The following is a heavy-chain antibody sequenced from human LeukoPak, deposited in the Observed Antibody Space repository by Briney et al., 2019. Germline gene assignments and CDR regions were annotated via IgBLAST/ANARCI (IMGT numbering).Heavy chain of an antibody. CDR1: GYTFTSYD. J-gene: IGHJ6*03. Sequence: ASVKVSCKASGYTFTSYDINWVRQATGQGLEWMGWMNPNSGNTGYAQKFQGRVTMTRNTSISTAYMELSSLRSEDTAVYYCARGQSSSSVWPYYYYYMDVWGKGTTVTVSS. D-gene: IGHD6-6*01. CDR2: MNPNSGNT. V-gene: IGHV1-8*01. CDR3: ARGQSSSSVWPYYYYYMDV.